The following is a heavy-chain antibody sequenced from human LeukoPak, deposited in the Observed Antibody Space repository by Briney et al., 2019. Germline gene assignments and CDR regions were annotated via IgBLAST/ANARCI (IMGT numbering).Heavy chain of an antibody. CDR3: ARATAMVTPFDY. Sequence: GVVRLSCAASGFTFSSYAMSWVRQAPGKGLEWVSAISGSGGSTYYADSVKGRFTISRDNSKNTLYLQMNSLRAEDTAVYYCARATAMVTPFDYWGQGTLVTVSS. V-gene: IGHV3-23*01. D-gene: IGHD5-18*01. CDR1: GFTFSSYA. J-gene: IGHJ4*02. CDR2: ISGSGGST.